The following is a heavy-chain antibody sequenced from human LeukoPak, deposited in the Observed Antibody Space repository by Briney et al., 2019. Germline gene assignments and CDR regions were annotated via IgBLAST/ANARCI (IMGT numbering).Heavy chain of an antibody. V-gene: IGHV4-34*01. D-gene: IGHD2-21*02. CDR1: GGSFSGYY. CDR3: ARDYCGGDCHDYYYYMDV. Sequence: SETLSLTCAVYGGSFSGYYWSWIRQPPGKGLEWIGEINHSGSTNYNPSLKSRVTISVDKSKNRFSLKLSSVTAADTAVYYCARDYCGGDCHDYYYYMDVWGKGTTVTVSS. CDR2: INHSGST. J-gene: IGHJ6*03.